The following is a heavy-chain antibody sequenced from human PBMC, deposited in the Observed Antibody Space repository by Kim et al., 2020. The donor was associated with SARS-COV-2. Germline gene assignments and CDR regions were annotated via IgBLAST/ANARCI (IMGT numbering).Heavy chain of an antibody. Sequence: SGSTHYNPSIKSRVTISVDTSKNQFSLRLSSVTAADTAVYYCARDLDLDYWGQGTLVTVSS. V-gene: IGHV4-59*01. CDR2: SGST. J-gene: IGHJ4*02. CDR3: ARDLDLDY. D-gene: IGHD1-1*01.